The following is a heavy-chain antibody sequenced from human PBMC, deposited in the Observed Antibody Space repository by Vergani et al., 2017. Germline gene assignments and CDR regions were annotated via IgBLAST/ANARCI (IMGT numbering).Heavy chain of an antibody. Sequence: EVQLLESGGGLVQPGGSLRLSCAASGFTFSSYAMSWVRQAPGKGLEWVSAMRGGGGSTYYADSVKGRFTISRDNSKNTLYLQMNSLRAEDTAVYYCAKDLGGCNSISCSYYMDVWGKGTTVTV. J-gene: IGHJ6*03. V-gene: IGHV3-23*01. D-gene: IGHD2/OR15-2a*01. CDR2: MRGGGGST. CDR3: AKDLGGCNSISCSYYMDV. CDR1: GFTFSSYA.